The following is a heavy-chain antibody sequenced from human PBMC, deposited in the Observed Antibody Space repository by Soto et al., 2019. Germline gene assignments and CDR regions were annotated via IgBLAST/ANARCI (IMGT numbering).Heavy chain of an antibody. CDR1: GFTFSSYW. CDR2: IKQDGSEK. D-gene: IGHD1-26*01. V-gene: IGHV3-7*05. CDR3: ARDIAGHVDSLKPYYYYGMDV. J-gene: IGHJ6*02. Sequence: PGGSLRLSCAASGFTFSSYWMSWVRQAPGKGLEWVANIKQDGSEKYYVDSVKGRFTISRDNAKNSLYLQMNSLRAEDTAVYYCARDIAGHVDSLKPYYYYGMDVWGQGTTVTVSS.